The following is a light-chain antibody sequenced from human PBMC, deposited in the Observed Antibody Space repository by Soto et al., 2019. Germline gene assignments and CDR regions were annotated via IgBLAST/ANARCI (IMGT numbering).Light chain of an antibody. J-gene: IGKJ1*01. Sequence: VLTHSTETLSVSLGHRATLSCRASQSVSLSLAWYQMRPGQPPRLLIYGASTRATGIPDRFSGGGSGTDFTLTISRLEPEDFAGYSCQQYGSSRWTLGQGTKV. CDR2: GAS. CDR1: QSVSLS. V-gene: IGKV3-20*01. CDR3: QQYGSSRWT.